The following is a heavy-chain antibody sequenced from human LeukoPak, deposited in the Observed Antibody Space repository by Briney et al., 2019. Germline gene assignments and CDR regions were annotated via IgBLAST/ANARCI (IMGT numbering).Heavy chain of an antibody. V-gene: IGHV3-21*01. CDR1: GLTFSSYS. D-gene: IGHD3-10*01. CDR2: ISSSSSYI. J-gene: IGHJ4*02. Sequence: GGSLRLSCAASGLTFSSYSMHWVRQAPGKGLEWVSSISSSSSYIYYADSVKGRFTISRDNAKNSLYLQMNSLRAEDTAVYYCARDPFYGSGSYCYWGQGTLVTVSS. CDR3: ARDPFYGSGSYCY.